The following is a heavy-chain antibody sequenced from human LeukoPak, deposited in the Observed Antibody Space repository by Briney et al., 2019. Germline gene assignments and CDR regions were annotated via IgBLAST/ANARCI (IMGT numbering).Heavy chain of an antibody. Sequence: GGSLRLSCAASGFTSSDHYMDWVRQAPGKGLEWIGRSRNKANSYSTEYAASVKGRFTISRDESENSLYLQMNGLKTEDTAVYYCGVRASIANYYSYMDVWGKGTTVTVSS. D-gene: IGHD1-26*01. V-gene: IGHV3-72*01. J-gene: IGHJ6*03. CDR2: SRNKANSYST. CDR3: GVRASIANYYSYMDV. CDR1: GFTSSDHY.